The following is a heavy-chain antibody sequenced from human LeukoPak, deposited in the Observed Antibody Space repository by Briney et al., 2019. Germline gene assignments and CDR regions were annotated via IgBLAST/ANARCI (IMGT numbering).Heavy chain of an antibody. CDR3: ARYVGGYSYGNFDY. D-gene: IGHD5-18*01. CDR2: IYHSGST. Sequence: KNSETLSLTCAVSGYSISSGYYWGWIRQPPGEGLEGIGSIYHSGSTYYNPSLKSRVTISVDTSKNQFSLKLSSVTAADAAVYYCARYVGGYSYGNFDYWGQGTLVTVSS. J-gene: IGHJ4*02. V-gene: IGHV4-38-2*01. CDR1: GYSISSGYY.